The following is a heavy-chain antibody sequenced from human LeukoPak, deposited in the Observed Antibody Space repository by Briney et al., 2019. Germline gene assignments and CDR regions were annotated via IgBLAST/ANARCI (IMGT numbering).Heavy chain of an antibody. CDR1: GGSISSSNW. CDR3: ARMGYCSSTSCYTGEHYYYYMDV. Sequence: SETLSLTCAVSGGSISSSNWWSWVRQPPGKGLEWIGEIYHSGSTNYNPSLKSRVTISVDKSKNQFSLKLSSVTAADTAVYYCARMGYCSSTSCYTGEHYYYYMDVWGKGTTVTVSS. CDR2: IYHSGST. J-gene: IGHJ6*03. V-gene: IGHV4-4*02. D-gene: IGHD2-2*02.